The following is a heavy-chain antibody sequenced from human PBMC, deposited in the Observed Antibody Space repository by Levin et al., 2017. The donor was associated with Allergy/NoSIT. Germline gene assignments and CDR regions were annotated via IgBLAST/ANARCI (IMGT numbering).Heavy chain of an antibody. Sequence: SQTLSLTCAVYGGSFSPYYWTWIRQTPGKGLEWIGQSSHSGGSNYNPSLKSRVSILIDTAKNQFSLRLRSVTAADPAIYYCARGHRVESNILVTKDFWGQGTLVTVSS. V-gene: IGHV4-34*01. CDR3: ARGHRVESNILVTKDF. D-gene: IGHD2-21*02. CDR1: GGSFSPYY. J-gene: IGHJ4*02. CDR2: SSHSGGS.